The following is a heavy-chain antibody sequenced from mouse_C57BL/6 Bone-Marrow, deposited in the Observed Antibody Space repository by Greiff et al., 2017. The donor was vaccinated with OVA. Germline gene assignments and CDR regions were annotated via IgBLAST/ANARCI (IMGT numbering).Heavy chain of an antibody. Sequence: EVHLVESGGGLVQPGSSMKLSCTASGFTFSDYYMDWVRQVPEKGLEWVANINYDGSSTYYLDSLKSRFIISRDNAKNNLYLQMSSLKSEGTATYDCARESDYYGVYDVDDWGQGTTLTVSS. CDR2: INYDGSST. J-gene: IGHJ2*01. CDR1: GFTFSDYY. V-gene: IGHV5-16*01. D-gene: IGHD1-1*01. CDR3: ARESDYYGVYDVDD.